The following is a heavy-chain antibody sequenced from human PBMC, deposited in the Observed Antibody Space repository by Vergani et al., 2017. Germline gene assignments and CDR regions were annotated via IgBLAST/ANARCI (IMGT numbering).Heavy chain of an antibody. CDR1: GFTFSSYA. J-gene: IGHJ3*02. CDR3: TTVGEGYSYGFGAFDI. Sequence: EVQLLESGGGLVQPGGSLRLSCAASGFTFSSYAMSWVRQAPGKGLEWVGRIKSKTDGGTTDYAAPVKGRFTISRDDSNNTLYLQMNSLKTEDTAVYYCTTVGEGYSYGFGAFDIWGQGTMVTVSS. D-gene: IGHD5-18*01. V-gene: IGHV3-15*01. CDR2: IKSKTDGGTT.